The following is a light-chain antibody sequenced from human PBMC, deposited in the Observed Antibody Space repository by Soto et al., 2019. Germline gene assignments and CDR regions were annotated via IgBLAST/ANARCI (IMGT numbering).Light chain of an antibody. CDR1: QSVSSR. V-gene: IGKV3-20*01. CDR3: QQYGGSPIP. Sequence: EIGLAQSPGTLSLSPGERATLCCRASQSVSSRLAWYQQKPGQAPRLLISGASSRATGIPDRFSGSGSATDFTLTISRLEPEDFALYYCQQYGGSPIPFGQGTRLEIK. CDR2: GAS. J-gene: IGKJ5*01.